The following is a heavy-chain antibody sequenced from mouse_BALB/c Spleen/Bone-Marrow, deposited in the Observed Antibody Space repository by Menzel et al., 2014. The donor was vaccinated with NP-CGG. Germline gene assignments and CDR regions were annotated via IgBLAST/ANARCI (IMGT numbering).Heavy chain of an antibody. CDR3: ARGGGYYYAMDY. CDR1: GFSLTSYG. CDR2: IWAGGST. J-gene: IGHJ4*01. Sequence: VMLVESGPGLVAPSQSLSITCTVSGFSLTSYGVHWVRQPPGKGLEWLGVIWAGGSTNYNSALMSRLSISKDNSKSQVFLKMNSLRTDDTAMYYCARGGGYYYAMDYWGQGTSVTVSS. V-gene: IGHV2-9*02.